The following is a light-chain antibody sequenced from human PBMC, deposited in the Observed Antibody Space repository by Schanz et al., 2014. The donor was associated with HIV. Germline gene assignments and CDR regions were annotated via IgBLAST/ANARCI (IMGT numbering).Light chain of an antibody. J-gene: IGLJ3*02. V-gene: IGLV1-44*01. CDR3: ATWADSLNGWV. CDR2: RNN. CDR1: SSNIGSNT. Sequence: QSVLTQPPSASGTPGQRVTISCSGSSSNIGSNTVNWYQQLPGTAPNLLISRNNQRPSGVPGRFSGSRSGTSASLAISGLQSEDEADYYCATWADSLNGWVFGGGTKLTVL.